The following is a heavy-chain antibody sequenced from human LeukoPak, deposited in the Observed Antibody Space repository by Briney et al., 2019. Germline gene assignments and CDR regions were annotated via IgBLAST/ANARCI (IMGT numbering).Heavy chain of an antibody. J-gene: IGHJ4*02. CDR3: ARDSGGYFDRNHFGY. CDR2: LKYDESAK. CDR1: GFTFSSFW. Sequence: GGSLRLSCAASGFTFSSFWMSWVRQAPGKGLEWVANLKYDESAKYYVDSVKGRFTISRDNAKNSLYLQMNSLRAEDTAVYYCARDSGGYFDRNHFGYWGQGTLVTVSS. V-gene: IGHV3-7*01. D-gene: IGHD3-9*01.